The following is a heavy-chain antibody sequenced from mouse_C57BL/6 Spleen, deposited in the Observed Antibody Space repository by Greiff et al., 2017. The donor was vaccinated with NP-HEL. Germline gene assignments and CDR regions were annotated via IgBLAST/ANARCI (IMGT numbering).Heavy chain of an antibody. V-gene: IGHV1-52*01. J-gene: IGHJ2*01. D-gene: IGHD1-1*01. CDR3: ARDLGYYGSSRRGYFDY. CDR2: IDPSDSET. Sequence: QVQLQQPGAELVRPGSSVKLSCKASGYTFTSYWMHWVKQRPIQGLEWIGNIDPSDSETHYNQKFKDKATLTVDKSSSTAYMQLSSRTSEDAAVYYCARDLGYYGSSRRGYFDYWGQGTTLTVSS. CDR1: GYTFTSYW.